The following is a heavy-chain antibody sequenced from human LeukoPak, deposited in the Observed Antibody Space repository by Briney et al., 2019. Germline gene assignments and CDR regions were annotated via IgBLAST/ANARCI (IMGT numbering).Heavy chain of an antibody. CDR1: GFTFSSYW. Sequence: GGSLRLSCAASGFTFSSYWMHWVRQAPGKGLVWVSRINSEGSSINYADSVKGRFTISRDNAKNTLYLQMNSLRAEDTAVYYCARSGGAAIPYGWDVWGRGTTVTVSS. D-gene: IGHD3-10*01. V-gene: IGHV3-74*01. CDR2: INSEGSSI. J-gene: IGHJ6*02. CDR3: ARSGGAAIPYGWDV.